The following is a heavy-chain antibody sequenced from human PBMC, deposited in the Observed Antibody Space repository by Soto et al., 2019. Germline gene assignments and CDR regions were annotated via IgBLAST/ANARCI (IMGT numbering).Heavy chain of an antibody. CDR3: AKDDRGVSNPIWFDS. J-gene: IGHJ5*01. D-gene: IGHD3-10*01. CDR1: GFTFSRYA. Sequence: EVQLLESGGGLVQPGGSLRLSCAASGFTFSRYAMSWVRQAPGKGLEWVSSIGLRGGSTYYADSVKARVTISRDNSKNTLYLQMNSLRAEDTAVYYCAKDDRGVSNPIWFDSWGQGTLVTVSS. CDR2: IGLRGGST. V-gene: IGHV3-23*01.